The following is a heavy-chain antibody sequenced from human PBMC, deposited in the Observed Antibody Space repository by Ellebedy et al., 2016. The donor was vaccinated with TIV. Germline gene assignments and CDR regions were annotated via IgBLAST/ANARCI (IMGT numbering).Heavy chain of an antibody. D-gene: IGHD1-26*01. V-gene: IGHV4-39*06. J-gene: IGHJ3*01. CDR1: GASGGSISSSSYY. CDR3: ARAQPYSSYAFDV. CDR2: IYYSGTT. Sequence: SETLSLTCTVSGASGGSISSSSYYWGWLRQSPGKGLEWIGRIYYSGTTSYNPSLNSRVTISLDTSKNPFPLRLNSVTAADTAVYYCARAQPYSSYAFDVWGQGTMVNVSS.